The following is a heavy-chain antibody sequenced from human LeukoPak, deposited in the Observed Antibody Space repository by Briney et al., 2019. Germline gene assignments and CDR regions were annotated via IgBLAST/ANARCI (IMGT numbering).Heavy chain of an antibody. J-gene: IGHJ5*02. CDR1: GYTFTSYG. V-gene: IGHV1-18*01. CDR3: ARDSRPCYYGSGSSQPDTFDP. CDR2: ISAYNGNT. Sequence: GASVKVSCKASGYTFTSYGISWVRQAPGQGLEWMGWISAYNGNTNYAQKLQGRVTMTTDTSTSTAYMELRSLRSDDTAVYYCARDSRPCYYGSGSSQPDTFDPWGQGTLVTVSS. D-gene: IGHD3-10*01.